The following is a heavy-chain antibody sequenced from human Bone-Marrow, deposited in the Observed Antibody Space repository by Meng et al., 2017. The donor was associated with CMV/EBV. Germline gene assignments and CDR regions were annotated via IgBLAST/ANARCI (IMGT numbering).Heavy chain of an antibody. CDR1: GFTFSSYG. J-gene: IGHJ1*01. Sequence: LSLTCAASGFTFSSYGMHWVRQAPGKGLEWVAFIRYDGSNKYYADSVKGRFTISRDNSKNTLYLQMNSLRAEDTAVYYCAKDLRRDIVVVPAAPRGDFQHWGQGTLVTVSS. D-gene: IGHD2-2*01. CDR2: IRYDGSNK. CDR3: AKDLRRDIVVVPAAPRGDFQH. V-gene: IGHV3-30*02.